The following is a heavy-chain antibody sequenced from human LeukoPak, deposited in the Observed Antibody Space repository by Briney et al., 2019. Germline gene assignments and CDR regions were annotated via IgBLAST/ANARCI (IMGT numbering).Heavy chain of an antibody. D-gene: IGHD3-10*01. CDR2: VDPEDGET. J-gene: IGHJ4*02. CDR1: GYIFTSLD. V-gene: IGHV1-69-2*01. Sequence: ASVKVSCKASGYIFTSLDINWVQQAPGKGLEWMGLVDPEDGETIYAEKFQGRVTITADTSTDTAYMELSSLRSEDTAVYYCATLDGSGSYYPTHWGQGTLVTVSS. CDR3: ATLDGSGSYYPTH.